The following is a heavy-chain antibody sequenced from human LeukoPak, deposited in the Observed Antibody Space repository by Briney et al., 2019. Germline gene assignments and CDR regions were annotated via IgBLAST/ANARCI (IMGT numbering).Heavy chain of an antibody. J-gene: IGHJ3*02. CDR1: GCTFSSYT. CDR2: IIPIFGTA. D-gene: IGHD1-7*01. Sequence: SVKVSRKSSGCTFSSYTISWVRQAPGQGLEWMGGIIPIFGTANYAQKFQGRVTITADKSTSTAYMELSSLRSEDTALYYCASTGGYGAGTTAAFDIWGQGTMVTVSS. CDR3: ASTGGYGAGTTAAFDI. V-gene: IGHV1-69*06.